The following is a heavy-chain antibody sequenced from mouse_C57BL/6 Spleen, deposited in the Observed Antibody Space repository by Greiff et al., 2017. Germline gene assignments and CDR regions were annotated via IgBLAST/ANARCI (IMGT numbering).Heavy chain of an antibody. CDR1: GYSITSGYY. D-gene: IGHD1-3*01. Sequence: EVQLVESGPGLVKPSQSLSLTCSVTGYSITSGYYWNWIRQFPGNKLEWMGYISYDGSNNYNPSLKNRISITRDTSKNQFFLKLNSVTTEDTATYYCARDGISEFAYWGQGTLVTVSA. V-gene: IGHV3-6*01. CDR3: ARDGISEFAY. J-gene: IGHJ3*01. CDR2: ISYDGSN.